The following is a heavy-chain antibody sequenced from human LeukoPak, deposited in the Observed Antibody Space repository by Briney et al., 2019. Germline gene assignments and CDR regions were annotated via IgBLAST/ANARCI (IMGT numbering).Heavy chain of an antibody. CDR1: GFTFSSYS. Sequence: GGSLRLSCAASGFTFSSYSMNWVRQAPGKGLEWVSSISSSSSYIYYADSVKGRFTISRDNAKNSLYLQMNSLRAEDTAVYYCASQLEWLNYYYYGMDVWGQGTTVTVSS. D-gene: IGHD3-3*01. J-gene: IGHJ6*02. CDR2: ISSSSSYI. CDR3: ASQLEWLNYYYYGMDV. V-gene: IGHV3-21*01.